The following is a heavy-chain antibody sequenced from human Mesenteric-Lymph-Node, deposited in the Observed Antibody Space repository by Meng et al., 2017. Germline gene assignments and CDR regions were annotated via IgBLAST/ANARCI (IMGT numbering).Heavy chain of an antibody. CDR3: ARDTYYYASGNIAPFDY. D-gene: IGHD3-10*01. J-gene: IGHJ4*01. Sequence: SETLSLTCTVSGCSISSGFCCGWIRQPPGKGLEWIGSIYESGTTYYNPSLEGRLTISVDTSKNQFSLKLHSATAADTASYYCARDTYYYASGNIAPFDYWGHGTLVTVSS. CDR2: IYESGTT. V-gene: IGHV4-38-2*02. CDR1: GCSISSGFC.